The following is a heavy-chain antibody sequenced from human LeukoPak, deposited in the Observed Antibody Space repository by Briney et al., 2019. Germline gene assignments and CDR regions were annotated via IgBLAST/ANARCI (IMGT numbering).Heavy chain of an antibody. D-gene: IGHD1-26*01. CDR1: GFTFSSYG. J-gene: IGHJ4*02. CDR2: ISGSGGST. Sequence: GSLRLSCAASGFTFSSYGMHWVRQAPGKGLEWVSAISGSGGSTYYADSVKGRFTISRDNSKNTLYLQMNSLRAEDTAVYYCAKACCRGSYSFDYWGQGTLVTVSS. CDR3: AKACCRGSYSFDY. V-gene: IGHV3-23*01.